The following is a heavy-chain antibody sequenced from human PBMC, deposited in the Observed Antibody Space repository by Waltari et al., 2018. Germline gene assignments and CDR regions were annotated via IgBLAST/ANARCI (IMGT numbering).Heavy chain of an antibody. Sequence: QVHLHQWGAGLLKPSATLSLPCAVYGAPFSGHYWRWLRQPPGKGLEWIGEINHSGSTNYNPSLKSRVTISVDTSKNQFSLKLSSVTAADTAVYYCARGRRSGYCTGGVCSNFDYWGQGTLVTVSS. CDR2: INHSGST. J-gene: IGHJ4*02. CDR1: GAPFSGHY. CDR3: ARGRRSGYCTGGVCSNFDY. D-gene: IGHD2-8*02. V-gene: IGHV4-34*01.